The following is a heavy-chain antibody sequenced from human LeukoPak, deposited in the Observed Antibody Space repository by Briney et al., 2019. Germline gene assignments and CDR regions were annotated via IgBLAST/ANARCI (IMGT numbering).Heavy chain of an antibody. D-gene: IGHD1-26*01. CDR2: MNPNSGNT. J-gene: IGHJ4*02. CDR3: ATDRSGSYNY. Sequence: ASVKVSCKASGYTFTSYDINWVRQATGQGLEWMGWMNPNSGNTGYAQKLQGRVTMTTGTSTSTAYMELGSLRSDDTAVYYCATDRSGSYNYWGQGTLVTVSS. V-gene: IGHV1-8*02. CDR1: GYTFTSYD.